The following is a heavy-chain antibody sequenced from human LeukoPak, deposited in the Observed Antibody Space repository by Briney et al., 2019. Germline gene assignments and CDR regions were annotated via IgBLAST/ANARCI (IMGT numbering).Heavy chain of an antibody. J-gene: IGHJ4*02. CDR3: TRPDWASGSYDEF. Sequence: GGSLRLSCSASGFTFTNYWMHWVRQAPGKGLVWVSRIKSDGTSTTYADSVKGRFTISRDNAKNTLYLQMTSLRVEDTAVYYCTRPDWASGSYDEFWVQGTLVTVSS. CDR2: IKSDGTST. CDR1: GFTFTNYW. D-gene: IGHD1-26*01. V-gene: IGHV3-74*03.